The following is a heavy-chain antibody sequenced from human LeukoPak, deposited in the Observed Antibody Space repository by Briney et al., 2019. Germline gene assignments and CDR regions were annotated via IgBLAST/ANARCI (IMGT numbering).Heavy chain of an antibody. J-gene: IGHJ4*02. D-gene: IGHD3-10*01. Sequence: SQTLSLTCAVHGGSFSGYYWSWIRQPPGKGLEWIGEITHRGSTDCNPSLKSRVTMSVDTSKNQFSLKLSSVTAADTAMYYCARSVWSGDPFDYWGRGTLVTVSS. CDR2: ITHRGST. CDR3: ARSVWSGDPFDY. V-gene: IGHV4-34*01. CDR1: GGSFSGYY.